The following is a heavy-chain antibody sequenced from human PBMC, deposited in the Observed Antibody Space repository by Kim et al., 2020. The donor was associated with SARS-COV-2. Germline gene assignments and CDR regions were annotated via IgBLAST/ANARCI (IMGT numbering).Heavy chain of an antibody. CDR1: GFTFSSYG. D-gene: IGHD3-10*01. CDR2: ISYDGSNK. V-gene: IGHV3-30*18. J-gene: IGHJ6*02. Sequence: GGSLRLSCAASGFTFSSYGMHWVRQAPGKGLEWVAVISYDGSNKYYADSVKGRFTISRDNSKNTLYLQMNSLRAEDTAVYYCAKEHYYGSGSYHPPNYYYGMDVWGQGTTVTVSS. CDR3: AKEHYYGSGSYHPPNYYYGMDV.